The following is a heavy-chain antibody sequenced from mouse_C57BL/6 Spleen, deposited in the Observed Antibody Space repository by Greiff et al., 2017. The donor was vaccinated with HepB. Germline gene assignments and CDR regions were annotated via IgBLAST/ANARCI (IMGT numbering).Heavy chain of an antibody. Sequence: QVQLQQPGAELVMPGASVKLSCKASGYTFTSYWMHWVKQRPGQGLEWIGEIDPSDSYTNYNQKFKGKSTLTVDKSSSTAYMQLSSLTSEDSAVYYCARRSPMGAWFAYWGQGTLVTDSA. J-gene: IGHJ3*01. V-gene: IGHV1-69*01. CDR1: GYTFTSYW. CDR2: IDPSDSYT. CDR3: ARRSPMGAWFAY.